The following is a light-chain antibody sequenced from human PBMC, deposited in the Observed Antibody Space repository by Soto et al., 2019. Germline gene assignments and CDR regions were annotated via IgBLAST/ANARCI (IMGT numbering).Light chain of an antibody. CDR1: RSISDW. J-gene: IGKJ2*01. Sequence: LSPSVGDRVTITCRASRSISDWLAWYQQKPGKAPKLLIYDASSLESGVPSRFSGSGSGTEFTLTISSLQPDDFATYYCQQYNSYPLMYTFGQGTKVDIK. V-gene: IGKV1-5*01. CDR2: DAS. CDR3: QQYNSYPLMYT.